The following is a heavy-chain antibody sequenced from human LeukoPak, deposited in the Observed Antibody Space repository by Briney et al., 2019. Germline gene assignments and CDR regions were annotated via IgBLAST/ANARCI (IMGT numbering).Heavy chain of an antibody. V-gene: IGHV3-23*01. Sequence: GGYLRLSCAASAFTFNSYAMSWDRHAPGQGLKWVSVIDVNGCNTYYADSVKGRFTIPRDNSKNTLYLQMNSVRAEDTAVYYCAKVRDLDTVLGRFDNWGQGTLVTVSS. CDR2: IDVNGCNT. CDR3: AKVRDLDTVLGRFDN. J-gene: IGHJ5*02. D-gene: IGHD5-18*01. CDR1: AFTFNSYA.